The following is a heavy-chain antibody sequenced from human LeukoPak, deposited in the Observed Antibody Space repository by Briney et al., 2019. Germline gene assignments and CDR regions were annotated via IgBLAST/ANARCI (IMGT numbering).Heavy chain of an antibody. D-gene: IGHD6-6*01. CDR3: ARENSRSEYSSSSCFDY. V-gene: IGHV1-58*01. Sequence: GTSVKVSCEASGFTFTSSAVQWVRQARGQRLEWIGWIVVGSGNTNYAQKFQERVTITRDMSTSTAYMELSRLRSDDTAVYYCARENSRSEYSSSSCFDYWGQGTQVTVSS. CDR2: IVVGSGNT. J-gene: IGHJ4*02. CDR1: GFTFTSSA.